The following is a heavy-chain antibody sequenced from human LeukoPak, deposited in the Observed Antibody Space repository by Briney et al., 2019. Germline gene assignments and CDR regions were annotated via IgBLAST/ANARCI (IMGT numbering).Heavy chain of an antibody. CDR2: TYYRSKWYN. CDR1: GDSVSSNSAA. CDR3: ARRETGDFGYYYGMDV. Sequence: SQTLSLTCAISGDSVSSNSAAWNWIRQSPSSGLEWLGRTYYRSKWYNDYAVSVKSRITINPDTSKNQFSLQLNSVTPEDTAVYYCARRETGDFGYYYGMDVWGQGTTVTVSS. D-gene: IGHD7-27*01. J-gene: IGHJ6*02. V-gene: IGHV6-1*01.